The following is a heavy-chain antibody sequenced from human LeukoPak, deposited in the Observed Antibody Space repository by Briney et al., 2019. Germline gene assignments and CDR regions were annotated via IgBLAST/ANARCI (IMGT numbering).Heavy chain of an antibody. D-gene: IGHD3-10*01. CDR1: GGSISSYY. Sequence: SETLSLTCTVSGGSISSYYWSWIRQPPGKGPEWIGYIYYSGSTNYNPSLKSRVTISVDTSKNQFSLKLSSVTAADTAVYYCARVRGTFDYWGQGTLVTVSS. J-gene: IGHJ4*02. CDR2: IYYSGST. CDR3: ARVRGTFDY. V-gene: IGHV4-59*01.